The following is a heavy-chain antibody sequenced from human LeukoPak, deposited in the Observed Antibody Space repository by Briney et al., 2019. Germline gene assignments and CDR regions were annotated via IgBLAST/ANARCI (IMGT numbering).Heavy chain of an antibody. V-gene: IGHV3-48*01. CDR2: SSSSSSTI. J-gene: IGHJ4*02. CDR1: GFTFSSYS. Sequence: GGSLRLSCAASGFTFSSYSMNWVRQAPGKGLEWVSSSSSSSSTIYYADSVKGRFTISRDNAKNSLYLQMNSLRAEDTAVYYCAGGFAITMIVEFFSWGQGTLVTVSS. CDR3: AGGFAITMIVEFFS. D-gene: IGHD3-22*01.